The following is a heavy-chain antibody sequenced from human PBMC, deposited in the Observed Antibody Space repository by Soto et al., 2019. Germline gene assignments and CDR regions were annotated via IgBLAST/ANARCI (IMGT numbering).Heavy chain of an antibody. D-gene: IGHD3-3*01. V-gene: IGHV4-59*08. J-gene: IGHJ4*02. Sequence: SETLSLTCTVSGGSISSYYWSWIRQPPGKGLEWIGYIYYSGSTNYNPSLKSRVTISVDTSKNQFSLKLSSVTAADTAVYYCARHSYDFWSGPPNNFDYWGQGTLVTVSS. CDR3: ARHSYDFWSGPPNNFDY. CDR1: GGSISSYY. CDR2: IYYSGST.